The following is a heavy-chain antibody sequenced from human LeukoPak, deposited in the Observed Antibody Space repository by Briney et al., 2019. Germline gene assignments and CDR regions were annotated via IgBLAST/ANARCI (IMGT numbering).Heavy chain of an antibody. CDR2: VYYSEST. D-gene: IGHD4-11*01. CDR1: GFTFSSYA. Sequence: AVSLTLSCAASGFTFSSYAMSWVRQAPGKGLEWIGYVYYSESTNYNPSLKSRITISADTSKNQFSLRLSSVTAADTAVYYCARDWKRRLHGYFDLWGRGTLVTVSS. CDR3: ARDWKRRLHGYFDL. J-gene: IGHJ2*01. V-gene: IGHV4-59*01.